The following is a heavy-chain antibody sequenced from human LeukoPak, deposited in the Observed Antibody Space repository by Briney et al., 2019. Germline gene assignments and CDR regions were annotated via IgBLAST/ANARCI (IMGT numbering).Heavy chain of an antibody. V-gene: IGHV3-30*02. D-gene: IGHD1-26*01. CDR3: AKPSGSGVDY. CDR2: IRYDGSPE. Sequence: GGSLRLSCGASGFTFSTHDMHWVRQAPGKWLEWVAFIRYDGSPEYYADSVNGRFTISRDNSKNTLYLQMNSVRSEDTALYYCAKPSGSGVDYWGQGTRVTVSS. J-gene: IGHJ4*01. CDR1: GFTFSTHD.